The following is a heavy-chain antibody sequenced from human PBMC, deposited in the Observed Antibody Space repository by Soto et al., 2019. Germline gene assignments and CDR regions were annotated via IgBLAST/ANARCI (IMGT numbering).Heavy chain of an antibody. CDR2: ISSSSSYI. D-gene: IGHD3-10*01. J-gene: IGHJ5*02. CDR3: ARGNYYGLNWFDP. V-gene: IGHV3-21*01. Sequence: GGSLRLSCAASGFTFCSYSMNWVRQAPGKGLEWVSSISSSSSYIYYADSVKGRFTISRDNAKNSLYLQMNSLRAEDTAVYYCARGNYYGLNWFDPWGQGTLVTVSS. CDR1: GFTFCSYS.